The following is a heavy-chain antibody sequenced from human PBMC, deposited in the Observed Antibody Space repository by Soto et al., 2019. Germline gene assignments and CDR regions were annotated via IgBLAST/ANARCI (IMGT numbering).Heavy chain of an antibody. Sequence: PGGSLRLSCAASGFTFSSYSMNWVRQAPGKGLEWVSYISSSSSTIYYADSVKGRFTISRDNAKNSLYLQMNSLRDEDTAVYYCAGGSRFLECLSLNWFDPWAQGTLVTVSS. CDR2: ISSSSSTI. V-gene: IGHV3-48*02. J-gene: IGHJ5*02. CDR3: AGGSRFLECLSLNWFDP. D-gene: IGHD3-3*01. CDR1: GFTFSSYS.